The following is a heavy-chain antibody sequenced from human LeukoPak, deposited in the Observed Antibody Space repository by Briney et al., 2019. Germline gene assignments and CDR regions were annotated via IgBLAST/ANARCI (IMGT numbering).Heavy chain of an antibody. Sequence: GGSLRLSCAASGFTFSSYDMHWVRQATGKGLEWVSAIGTAGDTYYPGSVKGRFTISRESAKNSLYLQMNSLRAGDTAVYYCARSSFGYGSGSYYRDYFDYWGQGTLVTVSS. V-gene: IGHV3-13*01. CDR2: IGTAGDT. J-gene: IGHJ4*02. CDR3: ARSSFGYGSGSYYRDYFDY. D-gene: IGHD3-10*01. CDR1: GFTFSSYD.